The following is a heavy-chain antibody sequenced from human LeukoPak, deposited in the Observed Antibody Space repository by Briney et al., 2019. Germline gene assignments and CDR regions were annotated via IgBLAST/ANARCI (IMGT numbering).Heavy chain of an antibody. J-gene: IGHJ4*02. CDR2: IYYSGST. D-gene: IGHD5-18*01. Sequence: SETLSLTCTLSGRSISRYYWSWLRQPPGKGLEWIGYIYYSGSTNYNPSLKSRVTISVDTSKKQFSLKLSSVTAADTAVYYCARVGYSYGYVMDYWGQGTLVTVSS. CDR3: ARVGYSYGYVMDY. V-gene: IGHV4-59*08. CDR1: GRSISRYY.